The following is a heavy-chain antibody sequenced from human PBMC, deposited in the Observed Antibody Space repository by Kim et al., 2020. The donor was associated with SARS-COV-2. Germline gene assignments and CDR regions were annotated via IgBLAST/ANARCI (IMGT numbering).Heavy chain of an antibody. CDR3: ARDGGPGYFDY. CDR1: GFTFSSYA. Sequence: GGSLRLSCAASGFTFSSYAMHWVRQAPGKGLEWVAVISYDGSNKYYADSVKGRFTISRDNSKNTLYLQMNSLRAEDTAVYYCARDGGPGYFDYWGQGTLVTVSS. CDR2: ISYDGSNK. V-gene: IGHV3-30*04. J-gene: IGHJ4*02.